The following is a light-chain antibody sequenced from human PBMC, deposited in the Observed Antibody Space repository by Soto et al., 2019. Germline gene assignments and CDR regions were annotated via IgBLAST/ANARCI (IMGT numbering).Light chain of an antibody. J-gene: IGLJ1*01. V-gene: IGLV1-47*01. Sequence: QSVLTRPPSASGAPGQSVTISCSGSTSNIGTNYVYWYHQLPGTAPKLLISRNNQRPSGVPDRFSGSKSGTSASLAISGLRSEDEGDYYCAAWDDSLSGHYVFGTGTKVTVL. CDR3: AAWDDSLSGHYV. CDR1: TSNIGTNY. CDR2: RNN.